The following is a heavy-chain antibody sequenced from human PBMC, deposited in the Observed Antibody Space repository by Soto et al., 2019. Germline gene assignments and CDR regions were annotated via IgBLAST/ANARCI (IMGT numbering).Heavy chain of an antibody. CDR3: ARGDSRLAAAGVFKYYFDY. Sequence: PGGSLRLSCAASGFTFSSYAMHWVRQAPGKGLEWVAVISYDGSNKYYADSVKGRFTISRDNSKNTLYLQMNSLRAEDTAVYYCARGDSRLAAAGVFKYYFDYWGQGTLVTVSS. V-gene: IGHV3-30-3*01. CDR2: ISYDGSNK. CDR1: GFTFSSYA. D-gene: IGHD6-13*01. J-gene: IGHJ4*02.